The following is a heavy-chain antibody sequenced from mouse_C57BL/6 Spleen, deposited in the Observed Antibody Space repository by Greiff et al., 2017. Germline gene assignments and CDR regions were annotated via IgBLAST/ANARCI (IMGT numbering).Heavy chain of an antibody. CDR1: GYTFTRYW. CDR2: IDPSDSYT. CDR3: ARSKAYYSNPYAMDY. J-gene: IGHJ4*01. D-gene: IGHD2-5*01. Sequence: QVQLQQPGAELVMPGASVKLSCKASGYTFTRYWMHWVKQRPGQGLEWIGEIDPSDSYTNYNQKFKGKSTLTVDTSSSTASMQLSSLTSEDSAVYFCARSKAYYSNPYAMDYWGQGTSVTVSS. V-gene: IGHV1-69*01.